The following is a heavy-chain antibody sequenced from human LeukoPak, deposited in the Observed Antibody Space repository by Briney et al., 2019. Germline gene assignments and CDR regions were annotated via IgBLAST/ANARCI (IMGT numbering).Heavy chain of an antibody. V-gene: IGHV3-30*18. CDR3: AKVGGVAIPGSY. CDR2: ISYDGSNK. CDR1: GFTFSDYG. D-gene: IGHD3-3*01. Sequence: GGSLRLSCATSGFTFSDYGVHWVRQAPGKGLEWVAFISYDGSNKYYGDSVKGRFTISRDNSKNTLYLQMNSPRVEDTAVYFCAKVGGVAIPGSYWGRGTLVTISS. J-gene: IGHJ4*02.